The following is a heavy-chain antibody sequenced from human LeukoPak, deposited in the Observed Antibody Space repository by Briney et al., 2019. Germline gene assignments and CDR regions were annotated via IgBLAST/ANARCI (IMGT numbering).Heavy chain of an antibody. CDR3: ARYYYGSESLDAFDI. CDR1: GGSISNYY. V-gene: IGHV4-59*01. D-gene: IGHD3-10*01. CDR2: IYYSGST. J-gene: IGHJ3*02. Sequence: PSETLSLTCTVAGGSISNYYWSWIRQPQGKGLEWIGYIYYSGSTNYNPSLKSRVTISVDTSKNQFSLKLSSVTAADTAVYYCARYYYGSESLDAFDIWGQGTMVTVSS.